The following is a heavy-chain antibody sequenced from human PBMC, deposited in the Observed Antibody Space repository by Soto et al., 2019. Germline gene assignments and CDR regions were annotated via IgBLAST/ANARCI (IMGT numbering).Heavy chain of an antibody. CDR3: ARDAPGVAPY. D-gene: IGHD2-15*01. CDR2: INYRGST. J-gene: IGHJ4*02. Sequence: QVQLQESGPELVRPSQTLSLTCTVSGGSINSGASYWNWIRQHPEKGLAWIGYINYRGSTFYNPSLKSRIIISVDTSKNQFSLSLSSVTAADTAVYYCARDAPGVAPYWGQGTLVTVSS. V-gene: IGHV4-31*03. CDR1: GGSINSGASY.